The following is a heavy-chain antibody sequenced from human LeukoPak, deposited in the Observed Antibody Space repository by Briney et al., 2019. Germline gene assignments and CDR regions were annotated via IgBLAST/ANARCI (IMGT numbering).Heavy chain of an antibody. CDR1: GGTFSSYA. J-gene: IGHJ4*02. V-gene: IGHV1-69*13. CDR3: ATSSSGSYQPFDY. CDR2: IIPIFGTA. D-gene: IGHD1-26*01. Sequence: SVKVSCKASGGTFSSYAISWVRQAPGQGLEWMGGIIPIFGTANYAQKFQGRVTITADESTSTAYMELSSLRSEDTAVYYCATSSSGSYQPFDYWGQGTLVTVSS.